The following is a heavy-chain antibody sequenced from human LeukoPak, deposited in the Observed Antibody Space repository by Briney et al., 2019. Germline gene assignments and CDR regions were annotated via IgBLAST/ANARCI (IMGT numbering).Heavy chain of an antibody. J-gene: IGHJ3*02. Sequence: GGSLRLSCAASGFTFSSYWMHWVRQAPGKGLVWVSRINSDGSSTSYADSVKGRFTISRDNAKNTLYLQMNSLRAEDTAVYYCATGTCSGGSCTPRDDAFDIWGQGTMVTVSS. D-gene: IGHD2-15*01. V-gene: IGHV3-74*01. CDR3: ATGTCSGGSCTPRDDAFDI. CDR2: INSDGSST. CDR1: GFTFSSYW.